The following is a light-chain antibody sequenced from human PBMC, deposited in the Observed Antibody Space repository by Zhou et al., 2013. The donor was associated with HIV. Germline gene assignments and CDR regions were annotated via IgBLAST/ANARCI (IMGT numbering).Light chain of an antibody. Sequence: DIQMTQSPSSLSASVGDRVTITCRASQGIRHDLGWYQQRPGKAPKRLIYAASSLQSGVPSRFSGSGSGTDFTLTISSLQPDDFATYYCQQYNSYSTFGQGTKLEIK. V-gene: IGKV1-17*01. J-gene: IGKJ2*01. CDR1: QGIRHD. CDR3: QQYNSYST. CDR2: AAS.